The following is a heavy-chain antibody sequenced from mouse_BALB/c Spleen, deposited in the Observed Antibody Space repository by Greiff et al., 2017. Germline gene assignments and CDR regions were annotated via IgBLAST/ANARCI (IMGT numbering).Heavy chain of an antibody. D-gene: IGHD2-3*01. CDR1: GFSLTSYD. CDR2: IWTGGGT. V-gene: IGHV2-9-2*01. J-gene: IGHJ3*01. CDR3: VRDGYSAWFTY. Sequence: QVQLKESGPGLVAPSQSLSITCTVSGFSLTSYDISWIRQPPGKGLEWLGVIWTGGGTNYNSAFMSRLSISKDNSKSQVFLKMNSLQTDDTAIYYCVRDGYSAWFTYWGQGTLVTVSA.